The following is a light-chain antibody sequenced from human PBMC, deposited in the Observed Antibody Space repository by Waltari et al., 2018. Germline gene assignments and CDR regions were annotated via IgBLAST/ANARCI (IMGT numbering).Light chain of an antibody. CDR1: QDISNY. CDR3: QQYDNLSSIT. V-gene: IGKV1-33*01. CDR2: DAS. J-gene: IGKJ5*01. Sequence: DIQMTQSPSSLSASVGDRVTITCQASQDISNYLNWYQQKPGKAPKLLIYDASNLETGVPSRFSGSGSGTDFTFTISSLQPEDIATYYCQQYDNLSSITFGQGPRLEIK.